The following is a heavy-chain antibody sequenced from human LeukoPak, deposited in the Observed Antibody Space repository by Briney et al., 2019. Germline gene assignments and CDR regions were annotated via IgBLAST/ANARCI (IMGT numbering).Heavy chain of an antibody. J-gene: IGHJ2*01. Sequence: GGSLRLSCAASGFTLSTYYMNWVRHAPGKGLEWVSIIYSGATTYYADSVKGRFTISRDTSKNTVSLQMNSLRADDTAVYFCARVGDHFHWNLDLWGRGTLVTVSS. D-gene: IGHD3-3*02. CDR2: IYSGATT. CDR3: ARVGDHFHWNLDL. CDR1: GFTLSTYY. V-gene: IGHV3-53*01.